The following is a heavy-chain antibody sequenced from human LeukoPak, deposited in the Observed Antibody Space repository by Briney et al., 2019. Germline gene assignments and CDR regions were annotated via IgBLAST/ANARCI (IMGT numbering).Heavy chain of an antibody. CDR2: IYYNGST. D-gene: IGHD2-15*01. J-gene: IGHJ5*01. Sequence: SETLSLTCTVSSDSISSYYWSWIRQPPGKGLEWIGYIYYNGSTNYNPSLMSRVTISVDTSKNQFSLKLSSVTAADTAVYSCARHHRTKYCSGGSCYSGWFDSWGQGTLVTVSS. CDR3: ARHHRTKYCSGGSCYSGWFDS. CDR1: SDSISSYY. V-gene: IGHV4-59*08.